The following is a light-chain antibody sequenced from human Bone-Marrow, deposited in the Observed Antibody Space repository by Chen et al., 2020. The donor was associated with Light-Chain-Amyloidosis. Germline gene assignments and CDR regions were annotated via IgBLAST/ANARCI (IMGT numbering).Light chain of an antibody. CDR3: QVWDSTTYV. CDR2: RDS. J-gene: IGLJ1*01. CDR1: NIGIKN. V-gene: IGLV3-9*01. Sequence: SYELTQPLSVSVALGQTARITCGGNNIGIKNVHWYQQKPGQAPVLVIYRDSNRPSGSPERFSGSNSGNTATLSIRRAQAGDEAGYYCQVWDSTTYVFGSGTKVTVL.